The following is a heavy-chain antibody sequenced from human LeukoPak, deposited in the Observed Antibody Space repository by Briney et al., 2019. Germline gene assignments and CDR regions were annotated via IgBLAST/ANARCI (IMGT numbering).Heavy chain of an antibody. V-gene: IGHV5-51*01. J-gene: IGHJ4*02. CDR2: IYPGDSDT. CDR3: ARRGSWYTHDY. D-gene: IGHD6-13*01. CDR1: GYSFTSYW. Sequence: GESLKISCKGSGYSFTSYWIGWVRQMPGQGLEWIGIIYPGDSDTRYSPSFQGQVTISADKSIITAYLQWSSLKASDTAMYYCARRGSWYTHDYWGQGTLVTVSS.